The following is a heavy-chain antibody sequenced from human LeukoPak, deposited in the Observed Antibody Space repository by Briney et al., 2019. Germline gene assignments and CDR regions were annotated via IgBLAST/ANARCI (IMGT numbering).Heavy chain of an antibody. J-gene: IGHJ4*02. CDR2: ISWNSGSI. CDR3: AKDMSMYSSGWYDY. D-gene: IGHD6-19*01. CDR1: GFTFDDYA. Sequence: GGSLRLSCAASGFTFDDYAMHWVRQIPGKGLEWASGISWNSGSIDYADTVKGRFTISRDNAKNSLYLQMNSLRAEDTALYYCAKDMSMYSSGWYDYWGQGTLVTVSS. V-gene: IGHV3-9*01.